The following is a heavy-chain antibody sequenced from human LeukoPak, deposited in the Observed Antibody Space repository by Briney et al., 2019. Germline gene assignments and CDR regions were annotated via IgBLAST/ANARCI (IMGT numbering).Heavy chain of an antibody. CDR1: GGSISSSSYY. V-gene: IGHV4-39*01. J-gene: IGHJ6*03. Sequence: SETLSLTCTVSGGSISSSSYYWGWIRQPPGKGLEWIGSIYYSGSTYYNPSLKSRVTISVDTSKNQFSLHLNSVTPEDTAVYYCARGEGNWGRYYYYFMDVWGKGTTVTVSS. D-gene: IGHD7-27*01. CDR2: IYYSGST. CDR3: ARGEGNWGRYYYYFMDV.